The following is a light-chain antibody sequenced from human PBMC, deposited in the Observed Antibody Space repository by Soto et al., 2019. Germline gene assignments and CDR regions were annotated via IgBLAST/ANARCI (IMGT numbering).Light chain of an antibody. CDR1: HDISIY. CDR3: QQYDNLFT. V-gene: IGKV1-33*01. CDR2: DAS. Sequence: DIQMTQSPSSLSASVGDRVTITCQASHDISIYLNWYQHKSGKAPRLLIYDASNLGTGVPSRFSGSGSGTDFTFTISSLQPEDIATYYCQQYDNLFTFGPGTKVDIK. J-gene: IGKJ3*01.